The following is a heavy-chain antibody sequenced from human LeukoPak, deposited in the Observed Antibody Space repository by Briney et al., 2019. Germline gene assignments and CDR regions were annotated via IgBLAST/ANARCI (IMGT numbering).Heavy chain of an antibody. V-gene: IGHV1-69*02. Sequence: ASVKVSCKACGGTFSSYTISWVRQAPGQGLEWMGRIIPILGIANYAQKFQGRVTITADKSTSTAYMELSSLRSEDTAVYYCARPGRYCSSTSCYNYFDYWGQGTLVTVSS. CDR2: IIPILGIA. D-gene: IGHD2-2*02. CDR1: GGTFSSYT. J-gene: IGHJ4*02. CDR3: ARPGRYCSSTSCYNYFDY.